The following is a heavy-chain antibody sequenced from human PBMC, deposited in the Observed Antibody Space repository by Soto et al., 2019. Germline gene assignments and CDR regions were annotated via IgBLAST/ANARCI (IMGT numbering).Heavy chain of an antibody. D-gene: IGHD2-8*01. CDR2: ISALNGST. V-gene: IGHV1-18*01. Sequence: VQVVQSGAEVKKPGASVKVSCEASGYTFKTYDIYWVRQAPGQGLEWMGRISALNGSTEDAQNLQGRVTMTADTSTTTARMVLRSLTSDDSAVYFCARGRPYFPIDVCYLTRQAEVLGQGSTVTVS. CDR3: ARGRPYFPIDVCYLTRQAEV. CDR1: GYTFKTYD. J-gene: IGHJ6*02.